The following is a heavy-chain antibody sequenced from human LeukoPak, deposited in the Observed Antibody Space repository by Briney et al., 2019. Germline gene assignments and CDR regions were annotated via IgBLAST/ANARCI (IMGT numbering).Heavy chain of an antibody. CDR2: IGSGSRTT. J-gene: IGHJ4*02. D-gene: IGHD4-23*01. CDR3: AKDLGSVVTPPSLDF. CDR1: GFMFSSHG. Sequence: GGSLRLSCAASGFMFSSHGMNWVRQAPGKGLEWVSYIGSGSRTTYYADSVKGRFTISRDNSKNTLYLQMSSLRAEDTAVYYCAKDLGSVVTPPSLDFWGQGTLVTVSS. V-gene: IGHV3-48*01.